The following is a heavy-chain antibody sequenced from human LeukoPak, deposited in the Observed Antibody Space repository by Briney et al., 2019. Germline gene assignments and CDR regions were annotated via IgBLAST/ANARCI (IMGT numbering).Heavy chain of an antibody. J-gene: IGHJ4*02. V-gene: IGHV1-2*04. D-gene: IGHD6-19*01. CDR2: INPNSGGT. Sequence: ASVKVSCKASGYTFTVYYMHWVRQAPGQGLEWMGWINPNSGGTNYAQKFQGWVTMTRDTSISTAYMELSRLRSDDTAVYYCERAGRGDARQWLADFDYWGQGTLVTVSS. CDR1: GYTFTVYY. CDR3: ERAGRGDARQWLADFDY.